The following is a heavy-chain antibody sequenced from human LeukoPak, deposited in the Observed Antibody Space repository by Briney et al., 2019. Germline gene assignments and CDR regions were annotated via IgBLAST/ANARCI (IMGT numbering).Heavy chain of an antibody. J-gene: IGHJ4*02. CDR3: ARAVDYDILTGYYSVGY. V-gene: IGHV1-2*02. CDR2: INPNSGGT. CDR1: GYTFTGYY. Sequence: ASVKVSCKASGYTFTGYYMHWVRQAPGQGLEWMGWINPNSGGTNYAQKFQGRVTMTRDTSISTAYMELSRLRSDDTAVYYCARAVDYDILTGYYSVGYWGQGTLVTVSS. D-gene: IGHD3-9*01.